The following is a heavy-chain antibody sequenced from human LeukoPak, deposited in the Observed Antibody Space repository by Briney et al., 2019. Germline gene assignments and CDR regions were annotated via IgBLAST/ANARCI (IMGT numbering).Heavy chain of an antibody. CDR2: ISWNSGSI. CDR1: GFTFDDYA. CDR3: AKEGHPDAFDI. J-gene: IGHJ3*02. Sequence: QPGGSLRLSCAASGFTFDDYAMHWVRQAPGKGLEWVSGISWNSGSIDYADSVKGRFTISRDNAKNSLYLQMNSLRAEDTALYYCAKEGHPDAFDIWGQGTMVTVSS. V-gene: IGHV3-9*01.